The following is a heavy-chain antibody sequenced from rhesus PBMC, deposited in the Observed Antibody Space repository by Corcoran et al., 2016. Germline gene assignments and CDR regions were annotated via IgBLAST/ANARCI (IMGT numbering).Heavy chain of an antibody. J-gene: IGHJ4*01. CDR1: GGSISSSNW. CDR3: ARDLTSGSYYFDY. CDR2: ISGSSGST. Sequence: QVQLQESGPGLVKPSETLSLTCAVSGGSISSSNWWSWIRQPPGKGLEWIGYISGSSGSTYYNPSLNGRVTIATDTSKNQFSLKLSSVTAADTAVYYCARDLTSGSYYFDYWGQGVLVTVSS. D-gene: IGHD3-16*01. V-gene: IGHV4-65*01.